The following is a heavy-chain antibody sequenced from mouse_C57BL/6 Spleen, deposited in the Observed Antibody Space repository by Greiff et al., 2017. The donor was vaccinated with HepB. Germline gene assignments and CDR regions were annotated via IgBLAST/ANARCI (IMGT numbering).Heavy chain of an antibody. Sequence: EVKVVESGGGLVKPGGSLKLSCAASGFTFSDYGMHWVRQAPEKGLEWVAYISSGSSTIYYADTVKGRFTISRDNAKNTLFLQMTSLRSEDTAMYYCARGSYYGSSYWYFDVWGTGTTVTVSS. J-gene: IGHJ1*03. CDR1: GFTFSDYG. CDR2: ISSGSSTI. CDR3: ARGSYYGSSYWYFDV. D-gene: IGHD1-1*01. V-gene: IGHV5-17*01.